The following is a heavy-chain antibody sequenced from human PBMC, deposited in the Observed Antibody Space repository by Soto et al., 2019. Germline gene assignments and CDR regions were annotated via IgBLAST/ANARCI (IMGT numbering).Heavy chain of an antibody. Sequence: ASVKVSCKASGYTFTGYYIHWMRQAPGQGLEWMGWIIPSSADTNYAQKFQGRVTMTRDTSIYTAYMELSGLRSDDTAVYYCTRDNTITTLMSYLHPCGQGTLVTVSS. J-gene: IGHJ5*02. CDR1: GYTFTGYY. CDR3: TRDNTITTLMSYLHP. CDR2: IIPSSADT. V-gene: IGHV1-2*02. D-gene: IGHD1-1*01.